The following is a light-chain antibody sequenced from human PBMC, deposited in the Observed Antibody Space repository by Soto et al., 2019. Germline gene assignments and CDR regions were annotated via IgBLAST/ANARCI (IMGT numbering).Light chain of an antibody. CDR1: QSINTW. J-gene: IGKJ1*01. V-gene: IGKV1-5*01. CDR3: QQYNTYSWT. CDR2: DAS. Sequence: DIPMTQSPSTLSASVGDRVTITCRASQSINTWLAWYQQRPGKAPKVLIFDASSLESGVPSRFSGSGSGTEFTLTISSLQPDDFATYYCQQYNTYSWTFGQGTTVEIK.